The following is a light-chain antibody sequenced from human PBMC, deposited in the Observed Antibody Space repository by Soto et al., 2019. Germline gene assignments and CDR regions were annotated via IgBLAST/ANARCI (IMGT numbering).Light chain of an antibody. CDR3: CSYASSSTLYVV. CDR1: SSGVGSYDL. J-gene: IGLJ2*01. CDR2: EGS. Sequence: QSALTQPASVSGSPGQSITISCTGTSSGVGSYDLVSWYQQHPGKAPKLMIYEGSKRPSGVSNRFSGSQSGNTASLTISGLQAEDAAAYYCCSYASSSTLYVVFGGGTKLTVL. V-gene: IGLV2-23*01.